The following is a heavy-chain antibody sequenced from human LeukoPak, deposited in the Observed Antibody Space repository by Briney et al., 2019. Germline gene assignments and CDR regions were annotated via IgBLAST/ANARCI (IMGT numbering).Heavy chain of an antibody. Sequence: PSETLSLTCTVSGGSINSSSYYWGWIRQPPGKGLEWIGSIYYSGSTYYNPSLKSRVTISVDTSKNQFSLKLSSVTAADTAVYYCARESRQNNYFDYWGQGTLVTVSS. CDR1: GGSINSSSYY. V-gene: IGHV4-39*07. CDR2: IYYSGST. J-gene: IGHJ4*02. CDR3: ARESRQNNYFDY. D-gene: IGHD2/OR15-2a*01.